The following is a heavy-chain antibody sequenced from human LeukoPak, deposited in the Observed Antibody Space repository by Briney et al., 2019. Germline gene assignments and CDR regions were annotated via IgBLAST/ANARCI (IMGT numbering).Heavy chain of an antibody. J-gene: IGHJ4*02. V-gene: IGHV3-30*18. D-gene: IGHD4-17*01. CDR1: GFTFSSYA. Sequence: PGRSLRLSCAASGFTFSSYAMHWVRQAPGKGLEWASIISYDGSNKFYADSVKGRFTISRDNSKNTLFLQMDSLRAEDTAVYYCAKDQSDYAGYYFDYWGQGTLVTVSS. CDR2: ISYDGSNK. CDR3: AKDQSDYAGYYFDY.